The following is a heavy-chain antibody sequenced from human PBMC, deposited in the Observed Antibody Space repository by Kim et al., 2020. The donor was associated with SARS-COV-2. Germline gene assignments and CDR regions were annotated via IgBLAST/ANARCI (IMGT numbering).Heavy chain of an antibody. Sequence: GGSLRLSCAASGFTFSSYGMHWVRQAPGKGLEWVAVISYDGSNKYYADSVKGRFTISRDNSKNTLYLQMNSLRAEDTAVYYCAKDSARGYSWLRTGGLFDYWGQGTLVTVSS. CDR2: ISYDGSNK. CDR1: GFTFSSYG. V-gene: IGHV3-30*18. CDR3: AKDSARGYSWLRTGGLFDY. D-gene: IGHD2-8*02. J-gene: IGHJ4*02.